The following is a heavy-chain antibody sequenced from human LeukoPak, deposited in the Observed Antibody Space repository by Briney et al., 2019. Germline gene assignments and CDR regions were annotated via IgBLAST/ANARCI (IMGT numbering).Heavy chain of an antibody. D-gene: IGHD5-24*01. V-gene: IGHV4-30-2*01. CDR2: IYHSGST. CDR3: ARVITPRDGYYLFDY. CDR1: GGSISSGGYY. Sequence: SETLSLTCTVSGGSISSGGYYWSRIRQPPGKGLEWIGYIYHSGSTYYNPSLKRRATISVETSKNQFSLRLSSVTAADTALYYCARVITPRDGYYLFDYWGRGTLVTVSS. J-gene: IGHJ4*02.